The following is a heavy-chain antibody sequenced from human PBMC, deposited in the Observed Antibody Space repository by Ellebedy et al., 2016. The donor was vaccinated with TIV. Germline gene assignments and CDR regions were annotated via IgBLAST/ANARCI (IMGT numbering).Heavy chain of an antibody. D-gene: IGHD1-14*01. CDR3: ARRGLENLPYYYYGLDI. J-gene: IGHJ6*02. CDR2: IIPLFGTP. Sequence: SVKVSCKASGYDFATYSVSWVRQAPGQGLEWMGGIIPLFGTPRYAQKFQGRVTITADESTSTVHMELSSLKSEDTAVYFCARRGLENLPYYYYGLDIWGQGTTVTVSS. V-gene: IGHV1-69*13. CDR1: GYDFATYS.